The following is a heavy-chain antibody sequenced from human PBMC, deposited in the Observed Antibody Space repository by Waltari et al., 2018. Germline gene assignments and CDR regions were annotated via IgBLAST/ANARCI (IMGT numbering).Heavy chain of an antibody. D-gene: IGHD2-8*01. Sequence: QVQLVQSGAEVKKPGASVKVSCKASGYTFTGSYMHWVRPAPGQGLEWMGWINPNSGGTNYAQKFQGWVTMTRDTSISTAYMELSRLRSDDTAVYYCARSVGYCTNGVCRADAFDIWGQGTMVTVSS. CDR3: ARSVGYCTNGVCRADAFDI. V-gene: IGHV1-2*04. CDR1: GYTFTGSY. CDR2: INPNSGGT. J-gene: IGHJ3*02.